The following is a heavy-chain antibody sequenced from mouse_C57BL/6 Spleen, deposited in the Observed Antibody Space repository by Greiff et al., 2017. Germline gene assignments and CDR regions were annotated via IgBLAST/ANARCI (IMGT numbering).Heavy chain of an antibody. Sequence: QVQLKQPGAELVRPGSSVKLSCKASGYTFTSYWMHWVKQRPIQGLEWIGNIDPSDSETHYNQKFKDKATLTVDKSSSTAYMQLSSLTSEDSAVYYCARYYGSSSWFGYWGQGTLVTVSA. CDR2: IDPSDSET. CDR3: ARYYGSSSWFGY. V-gene: IGHV1-52*01. CDR1: GYTFTSYW. D-gene: IGHD1-1*01. J-gene: IGHJ3*01.